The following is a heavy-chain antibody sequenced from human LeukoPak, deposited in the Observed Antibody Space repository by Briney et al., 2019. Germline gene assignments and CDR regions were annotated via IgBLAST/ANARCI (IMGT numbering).Heavy chain of an antibody. CDR2: IWYDASNK. J-gene: IGHJ4*02. V-gene: IGHV3-30*02. CDR3: ATDISTHYFGS. Sequence: GGSLRLSCAASGISFRSYGMHWVRQAPGKGLEWVTFIWYDASNKYYAESVKGRFTISRDNSRDTVFLQMNSLRAEDTAIYYCATDISTHYFGSWGQGTLVTVSS. D-gene: IGHD3-9*01. CDR1: GISFRSYG.